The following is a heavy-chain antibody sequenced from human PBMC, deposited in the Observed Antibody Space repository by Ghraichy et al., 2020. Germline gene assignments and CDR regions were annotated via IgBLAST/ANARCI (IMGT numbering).Heavy chain of an antibody. CDR3: ARGPSYSDSSGYLWGDY. D-gene: IGHD3-22*01. CDR2: ISYDGSNK. V-gene: IGHV3-30-3*01. Sequence: SLNISCEASGFTFSSYAMHWVRQAPGKGLEWVAVISYDGSNKYYADSVKGRFTISRDNSKNTLYLQMNSLRAEDTAVYYCARGPSYSDSSGYLWGDYWGQGTRVTVSS. CDR1: GFTFSSYA. J-gene: IGHJ4*02.